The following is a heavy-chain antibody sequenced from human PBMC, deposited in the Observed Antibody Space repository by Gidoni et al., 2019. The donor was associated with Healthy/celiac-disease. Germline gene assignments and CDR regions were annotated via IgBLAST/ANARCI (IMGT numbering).Heavy chain of an antibody. Sequence: QVQLVESGGGVVQPGRSLRLSCAASGFTFSSYGMHWVRQAPGKGLEWVAVISYDGSNKYYADSVKGRFTISRDNSKNTLYLQMNSLRAEDTAVYYCAKDRMGDSSSYDYWGQGTLVTVSS. CDR3: AKDRMGDSSSYDY. D-gene: IGHD6-6*01. CDR2: ISYDGSNK. J-gene: IGHJ4*02. CDR1: GFTFSSYG. V-gene: IGHV3-30*18.